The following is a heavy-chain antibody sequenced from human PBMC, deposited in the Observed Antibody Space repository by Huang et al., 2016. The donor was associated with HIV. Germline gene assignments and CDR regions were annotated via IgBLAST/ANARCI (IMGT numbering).Heavy chain of an antibody. CDR1: GGSIRSSNYY. V-gene: IGHV4-39*01. Sequence: QLQLQESGPGLVKPSETLSLTCTVSGGSIRSSNYYWGWIRQPPGKGLEWIGSIYSSGSTYDHPALKRRGTITVETSKNQFSLKMRSVTAADTAVYYCARLPGSITMIRGVITDPYWGQGTLVTVSS. D-gene: IGHD3-10*01. J-gene: IGHJ4*02. CDR2: IYSSGST. CDR3: ARLPGSITMIRGVITDPY.